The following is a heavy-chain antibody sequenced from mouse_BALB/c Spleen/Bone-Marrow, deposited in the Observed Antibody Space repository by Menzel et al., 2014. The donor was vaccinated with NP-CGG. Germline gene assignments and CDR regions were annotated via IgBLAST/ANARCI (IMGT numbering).Heavy chain of an antibody. CDR2: IDPENGDT. V-gene: IGHV14-4*02. J-gene: IGHJ3*01. D-gene: IGHD1-2*01. Sequence: EVQLQQSGAELVRSGASVKLSCTASGFNIKDYYMHWVKQRPEQGLEWIGWIDPENGDTEYAPKFQGKATMTADTSSNTDYLQLSSLTSEDTAVYYCNAQNYGYGAWFAYWGQGTLVTVTT. CDR1: GFNIKDYY. CDR3: NAQNYGYGAWFAY.